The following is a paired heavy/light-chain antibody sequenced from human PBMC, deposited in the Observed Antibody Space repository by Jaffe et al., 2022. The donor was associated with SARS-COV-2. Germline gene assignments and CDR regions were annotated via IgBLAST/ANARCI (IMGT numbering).Light chain of an antibody. V-gene: IGKV3-15*01. CDR1: QNVNSN. Sequence: IVMTQSPATLSVSPGERATLSCRASQNVNSNLAWYQQKPGQAPRLLIYGASTRATGIPARFSGSGSGTEFTLTITSLQSEDFALYYCQQHNNWPRTFGQGTKVEIK. J-gene: IGKJ1*01. CDR2: GAS. CDR3: QQHNNWPRT.
Heavy chain of an antibody. CDR1: GGSITRFY. J-gene: IGHJ4*02. V-gene: IGHV4-4*07. Sequence: QVQLQESGPGLVKPSETLSLTCTVSGGSITRFYWSWVRQAAGKGLEWIGRIYHSGNTNYNPSLESRISMSVDTSKKQFSLKVSSVTAADTAVYYCASDDDPNDSSGWGTFDYWGQGTLVTVSS. CDR2: IYHSGNT. CDR3: ASDDDPNDSSGWGTFDY. D-gene: IGHD3-22*01.